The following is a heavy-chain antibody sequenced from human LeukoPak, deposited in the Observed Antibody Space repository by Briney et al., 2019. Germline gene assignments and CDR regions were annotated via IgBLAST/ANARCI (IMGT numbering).Heavy chain of an antibody. Sequence: PGGSLRLSCAASGFDFNNYVIHWVRQAPGKGLEWVAVISYDGSNKYYADSVKGRFTISRDNAKNSLYLQMNSLRAEDTAVYYCAKDTRESGSGYGLLDYWGKGTLVTVSS. V-gene: IGHV3-30*04. J-gene: IGHJ4*02. CDR2: ISYDGSNK. CDR3: AKDTRESGSGYGLLDY. D-gene: IGHD6-25*01. CDR1: GFDFNNYV.